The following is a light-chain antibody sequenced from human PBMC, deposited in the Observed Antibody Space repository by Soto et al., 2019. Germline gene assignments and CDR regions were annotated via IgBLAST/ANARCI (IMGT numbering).Light chain of an antibody. CDR1: QSISSW. Sequence: IKMSQSPSALSASVGDRVTIPCRASQSISSWLAWYQQKPGKAPKLLIYDASNLETGVPSRFSGSGSGTDFTFTISSLQPEDIATYYCQQYDNLPITFGQRSLPEIK. J-gene: IGKJ5*01. CDR3: QQYDNLPIT. CDR2: DAS. V-gene: IGKV1-33*01.